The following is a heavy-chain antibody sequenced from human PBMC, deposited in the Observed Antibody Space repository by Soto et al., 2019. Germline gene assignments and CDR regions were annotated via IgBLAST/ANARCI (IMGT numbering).Heavy chain of an antibody. CDR1: GFTFSHAW. CDR2: IRSNIDGATT. Sequence: EVQLVESGGALVKPGGSLTLSCAASGFTFSHAWMNWVRHVPGKGLEWVGRIRSNIDGATTDYAAPVKGRFSISRDDSKNTVFLQMTSLKAEDTGVYYCTTWGAFVTEYSRWGQGALVTVSS. V-gene: IGHV3-15*02. D-gene: IGHD6-6*01. J-gene: IGHJ4*02. CDR3: TTWGAFVTEYSR.